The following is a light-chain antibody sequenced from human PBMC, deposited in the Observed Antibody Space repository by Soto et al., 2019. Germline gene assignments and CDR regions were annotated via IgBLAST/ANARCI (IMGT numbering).Light chain of an antibody. J-gene: IGKJ5*01. V-gene: IGKV1-5*01. CDR2: DAS. CDR1: QSISSW. CDR3: QQSYSTPV. Sequence: IQMTQSPSTLSASVGDRVTITCRASQSISSWLAWYQQKPGKAPKLLIYDASSLESGVPSRFSGSGSGTEFTLTISSLQPEDFATYYCQQSYSTPVFGQGTRLEIK.